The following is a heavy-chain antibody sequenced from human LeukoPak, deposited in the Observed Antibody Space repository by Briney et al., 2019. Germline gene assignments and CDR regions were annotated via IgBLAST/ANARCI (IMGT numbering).Heavy chain of an antibody. J-gene: IGHJ6*03. D-gene: IGHD3-10*01. CDR2: IRSKAYGGAP. Sequence: GGSLRLSCTTSGFIFGDYAMSWFRQAPGKGLEWVGFIRSKAYGGAPEYAASVKGRFAISRDDSKSIAYLQMNSLQTEDTALYYCTRAYGAGYYSYYMDVWGKGTTVTVSS. V-gene: IGHV3-49*03. CDR3: TRAYGAGYYSYYMDV. CDR1: GFIFGDYA.